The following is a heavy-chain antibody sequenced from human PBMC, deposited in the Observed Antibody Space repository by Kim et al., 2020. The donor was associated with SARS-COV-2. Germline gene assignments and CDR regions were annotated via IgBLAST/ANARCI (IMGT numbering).Heavy chain of an antibody. J-gene: IGHJ4*02. CDR1: GGSFSGYY. D-gene: IGHD3-22*01. Sequence: SETLSLTCAVYGGSFSGYYWSWIRKRPGTGLEWVGVITHNYSTNYNPTLNRRVPITAYTAKNQFSLKLSSVTAADTAVYYCARGIRKITMILVVATSESGCSDYWSQGTLVTVSS. CDR3: ARGIRKITMILVVATSESGCSDY. V-gene: IGHV4-34*01. CDR2: ITHNYST.